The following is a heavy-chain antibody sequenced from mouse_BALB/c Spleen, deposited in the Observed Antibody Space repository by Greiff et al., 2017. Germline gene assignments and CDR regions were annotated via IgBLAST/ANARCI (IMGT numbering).Heavy chain of an antibody. CDR3: ARGGLRRRTWFAY. Sequence: QVQLKESGAELVRPGTSVKVSCKASGYAFTNYLIEWVKQRPGQGLEWIGVINPGSGGTNYNEKFKGKATLTADKSSSTAYMQLSSLTSDDSAVYFCARGGLRRRTWFAYWGQGTLVTVSA. CDR2: INPGSGGT. V-gene: IGHV1-54*01. J-gene: IGHJ3*01. CDR1: GYAFTNYL. D-gene: IGHD2-2*01.